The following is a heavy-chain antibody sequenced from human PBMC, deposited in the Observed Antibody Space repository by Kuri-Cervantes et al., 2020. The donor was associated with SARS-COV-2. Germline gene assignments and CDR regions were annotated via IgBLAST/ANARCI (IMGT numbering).Heavy chain of an antibody. J-gene: IGHJ4*02. CDR2: INHSGST. CDR3: ARVDFWSSYVDY. Sequence: SETLSLTCAVYGGSFSGYYWSWIRQPPGKGLEWIGEINHSGSTNYNPSLKSRVTISVDTSKNQFSLKLSSVTAADTAVYYCARVDFWSSYVDYWGQGTLVTVSS. V-gene: IGHV4-34*01. CDR1: GGSFSGYY. D-gene: IGHD3-3*01.